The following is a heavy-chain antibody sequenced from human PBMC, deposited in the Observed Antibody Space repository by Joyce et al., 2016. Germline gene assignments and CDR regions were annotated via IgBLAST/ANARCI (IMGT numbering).Heavy chain of an antibody. Sequence: EVQLLESGGSLVKPGGSLRFSGAASGFTFSTCTMSWVRQAPGKGLEWVSASRASGDTTYYADSVKGRFTISRDNSKNTLYLQMNSLGAEDTAVYYCANHKAVGVTIMFEHWGQGTLVTVSS. CDR1: GFTFSTCT. CDR2: SRASGDTT. CDR3: ANHKAVGVTIMFEH. V-gene: IGHV3-23*01. D-gene: IGHD6-19*01. J-gene: IGHJ4*02.